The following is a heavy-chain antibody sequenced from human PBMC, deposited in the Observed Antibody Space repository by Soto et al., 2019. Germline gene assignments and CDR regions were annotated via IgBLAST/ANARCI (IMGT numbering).Heavy chain of an antibody. V-gene: IGHV1-58*01. CDR2: VVVGSGYT. Sequence: GASVKVSCKSFGFTSSRSAVQWVRQARVQRLEWIGWVVVGSGYTNYAQKFQERVTISTDMPTSTVDMELSSLRSDDTGVYYCTAPTVTTPDYYHGEDVWG. CDR1: GFTSSRSA. J-gene: IGHJ6*02. D-gene: IGHD1-1*01. CDR3: TAPTVTTPDYYHGEDV.